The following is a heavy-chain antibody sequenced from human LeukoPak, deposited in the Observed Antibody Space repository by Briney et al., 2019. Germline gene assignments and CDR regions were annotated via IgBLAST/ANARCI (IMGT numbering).Heavy chain of an antibody. J-gene: IGHJ4*02. V-gene: IGHV4-30-2*01. CDR2: IYHSGST. D-gene: IGHD4-17*01. CDR1: GGSISSGGYS. CDR3: ARDRGPTVTRYFDY. Sequence: SETLSLTCAVSGGSISSGGYSWSWIRQPPGKGLEWIGYIYHSGSTYYNPSLKSRVTISVDTSKNQFSLKLSSVTAADTAVYYCARDRGPTVTRYFDYWGQGTLVTVSS.